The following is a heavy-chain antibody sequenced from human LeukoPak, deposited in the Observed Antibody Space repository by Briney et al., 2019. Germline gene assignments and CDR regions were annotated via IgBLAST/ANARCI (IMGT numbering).Heavy chain of an antibody. CDR3: ARGNYYGSGSYIEPSPMDV. Sequence: SETLSLTCAVYGGSFSGYYWSWIRQPPGKGLGWIGEINHSGSTNYNPSLKSRVTISVDTSKNQFSLKLSSVTAADTAVYYCARGNYYGSGSYIEPSPMDVWGQGTTVTVSS. D-gene: IGHD3-10*01. J-gene: IGHJ6*02. V-gene: IGHV4-34*01. CDR2: INHSGST. CDR1: GGSFSGYY.